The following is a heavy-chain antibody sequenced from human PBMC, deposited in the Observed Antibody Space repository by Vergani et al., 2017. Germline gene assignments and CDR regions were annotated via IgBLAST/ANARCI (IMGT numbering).Heavy chain of an antibody. CDR2: VSFRGDT. Sequence: QVNLQESGPGLVKPSETLSLTCTVSGASFTSYYWSWIRQPPGKGLEWMGYVSFRGDTLYDPSVKGRMTISLNTSSNPFSLYLTSVTAADTAVYYCARSRIYYGAGSPDYWVQGTLVTVSS. D-gene: IGHD3-10*01. V-gene: IGHV4-59*01. CDR1: GASFTSYY. J-gene: IGHJ4*02. CDR3: ARSRIYYGAGSPDY.